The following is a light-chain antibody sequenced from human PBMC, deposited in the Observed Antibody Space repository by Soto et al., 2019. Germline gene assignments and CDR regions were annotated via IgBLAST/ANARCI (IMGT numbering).Light chain of an antibody. CDR2: EVS. J-gene: IGLJ2*01. Sequence: QSALTQPASVSGSPGQSITISCTGTSSDVGSYNLVSWYQQHPGKAPKLMIYEVSKRPSGVSNRFSGSKSGNTASLTISGLQPEDEADYYCCSYAGSSTFGVFGGGTKVTVL. V-gene: IGLV2-23*02. CDR1: SSDVGSYNL. CDR3: CSYAGSSTFGV.